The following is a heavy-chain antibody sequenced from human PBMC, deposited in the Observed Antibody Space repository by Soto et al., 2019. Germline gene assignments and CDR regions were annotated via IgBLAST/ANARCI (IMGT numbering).Heavy chain of an antibody. J-gene: IGHJ3*02. V-gene: IGHV5-51*01. CDR1: GYSFTSYC. CDR2: IYPGGSET. D-gene: IGHD6-13*01. CDR3: ARQRIEAAFDAFDI. Sequence: GESLKISWKGSGYSFTSYCIGWVRQMPGKGLEWMGIIYPGGSETRYSPSFQGQVTISADKSNTTAYLQWSGLKASDTSMYYCARQRIEAAFDAFDIWGQGTMVTVSS.